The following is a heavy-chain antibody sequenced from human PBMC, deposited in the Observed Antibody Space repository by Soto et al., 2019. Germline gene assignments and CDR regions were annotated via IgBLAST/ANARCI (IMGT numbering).Heavy chain of an antibody. CDR3: ARGPPYYDFWSGYYPSRYFDY. V-gene: IGHV4-34*01. D-gene: IGHD3-3*01. J-gene: IGHJ4*02. Sequence: PSETLSLTCAVYGGSFSGYYWSWIRQPPGKGLEWIGEINHSGSTNYNPSLKSRVTISVDTSKNQFSLKLSSVTAADTAVYYCARGPPYYDFWSGYYPSRYFDYWGQGPLVTVSS. CDR1: GGSFSGYY. CDR2: INHSGST.